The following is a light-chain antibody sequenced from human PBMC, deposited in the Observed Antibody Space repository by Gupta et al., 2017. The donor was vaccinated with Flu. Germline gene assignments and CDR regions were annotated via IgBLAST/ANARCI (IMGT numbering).Light chain of an antibody. Sequence: DIQMTQSPSSLSASVGDRLTITCRASQSIKNYLNWYQQEPGKAPKLLIYAASKLQGGVPSRYSGSGFGTDFTLTISSLQPEDFATYYCQQKDSTPWMFGQGTKVEIK. CDR2: AAS. CDR1: QSIKNY. J-gene: IGKJ1*01. CDR3: QQKDSTPWM. V-gene: IGKV1-39*01.